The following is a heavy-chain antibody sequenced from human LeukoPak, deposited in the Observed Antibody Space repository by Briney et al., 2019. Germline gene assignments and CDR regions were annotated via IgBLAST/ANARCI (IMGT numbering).Heavy chain of an antibody. CDR3: ARQLVDRGRFDY. J-gene: IGHJ4*02. D-gene: IGHD6-13*01. CDR2: IYSGGST. V-gene: IGHV3-66*04. Sequence: GGSLRLSCAASGFTVSSNYMSWVRQAPGKGLEWVSVIYSGGSTYYADSVKGRFTISRDKSKNTLYLQMNSLRAEDTAVYYCARQLVDRGRFDYWGQGTLVTVSS. CDR1: GFTVSSNY.